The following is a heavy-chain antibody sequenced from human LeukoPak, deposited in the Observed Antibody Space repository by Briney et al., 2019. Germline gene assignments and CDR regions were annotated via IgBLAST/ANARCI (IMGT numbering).Heavy chain of an antibody. CDR1: GFTFSSYW. CDR3: ARDTSGWFDN. V-gene: IGHV3-74*01. J-gene: IGHJ5*02. CDR2: INSDGSST. D-gene: IGHD2-2*01. Sequence: GGSLRLSCAASGFTFSSYWMSWVRQVPGKGLVWVSRINSDGSSTSYADSVRGRSTISRDNAKNTLYLQMNSLRAEDTAVYYCARDTSGWFDNWGLGTLVTVSS.